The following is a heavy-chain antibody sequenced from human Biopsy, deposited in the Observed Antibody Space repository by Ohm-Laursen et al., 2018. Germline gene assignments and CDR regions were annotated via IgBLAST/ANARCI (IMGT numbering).Heavy chain of an antibody. CDR3: ASVVLGPTNDAFDL. D-gene: IGHD3-22*01. Sequence: GTLSLTCNVSGGDINNYYWSWIRQPAGKGLEWTGRIYPGGSTNYNPSLKSRVTMSVDTSKKQLSLGLRSVTAADTAMYYCASVVLGPTNDAFDLWGQGTMVVVSS. CDR1: GGDINNYY. CDR2: IYPGGST. V-gene: IGHV4-4*07. J-gene: IGHJ3*01.